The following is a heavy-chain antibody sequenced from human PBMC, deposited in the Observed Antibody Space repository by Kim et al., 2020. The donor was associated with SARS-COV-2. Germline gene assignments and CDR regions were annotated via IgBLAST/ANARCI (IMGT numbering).Heavy chain of an antibody. CDR1: GGSFSGYY. CDR3: ARAPMGGSYYLVDY. V-gene: IGHV4-34*01. D-gene: IGHD1-26*01. J-gene: IGHJ4*02. CDR2: INHSGST. Sequence: SETLSLTCAVYGGSFSGYYWSWIRQPPGKGLEWIGEINHSGSTNYNPSLKSRVTISVDTSKNQFSLKLSSVTAADTAVYYCARAPMGGSYYLVDYWGQGTLVTVSS.